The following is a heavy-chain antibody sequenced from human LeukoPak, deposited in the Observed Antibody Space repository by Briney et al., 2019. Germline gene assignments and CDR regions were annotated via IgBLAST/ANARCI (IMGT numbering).Heavy chain of an antibody. CDR2: IGPKNGNT. D-gene: IGHD5/OR15-5a*01. CDR1: GYSFVNYG. CDR3: ARRHSVLTDPLSHYYYYMDV. Sequence: ASVKVSCKASGYSFVNYGISWVRQAPGQGLEWMGWIGPKNGNTNFGQNFLGRVTLTADTSTTTVYMELTSLRTDDTATYYCARRHSVLTDPLSHYYYYMDVWGKATTVIVSS. V-gene: IGHV1-18*01. J-gene: IGHJ6*03.